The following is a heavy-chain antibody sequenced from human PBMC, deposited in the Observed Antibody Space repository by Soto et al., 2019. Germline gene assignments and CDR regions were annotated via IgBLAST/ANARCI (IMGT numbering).Heavy chain of an antibody. J-gene: IGHJ5*02. V-gene: IGHV4-61*01. Sequence: QVQLQESGPGLVKPSETLSLTCTVSGGSVSSGSYYWSWIRQPPGKGLEWIGYIYYSGSTNYNPSLKRRVTMSVATSKNQFSLKLSSVTAADTAVYYCAREGSSGYVGWFDPWGQGTLVTVSS. CDR2: IYYSGST. D-gene: IGHD3-22*01. CDR3: AREGSSGYVGWFDP. CDR1: GGSVSSGSYY.